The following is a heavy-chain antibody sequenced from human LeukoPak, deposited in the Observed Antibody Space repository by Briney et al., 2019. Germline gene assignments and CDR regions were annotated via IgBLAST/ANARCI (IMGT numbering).Heavy chain of an antibody. CDR2: IYHSGST. D-gene: IGHD6-13*01. V-gene: IGHV4-30-2*01. CDR1: SGPISRGGYS. CDR3: ARDTSSSWYLGYFDL. J-gene: IGHJ2*01. Sequence: PSETLSLTCTVSSGPISRGGYSWRSIRQPPGKGLEWIGYIYHSGSTYYNPSLKSRVTISVDRSKNQFSLKLSSVTAADTAVYYCARDTSSSWYLGYFDLWGRGNLVTVSS.